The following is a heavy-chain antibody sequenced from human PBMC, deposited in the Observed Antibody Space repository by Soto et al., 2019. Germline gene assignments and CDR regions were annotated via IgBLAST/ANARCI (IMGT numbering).Heavy chain of an antibody. J-gene: IGHJ4*02. CDR3: ARTYYYDFDY. CDR1: GGSISSSRSY. D-gene: IGHD3-22*01. Sequence: SLTCTISGGSISSSRSYGGWIRQPPGKGLEWIGSIYYSGSTYYNPSLKSRVTISVDTSKNQFSLKLSSVTAADTAVYYCARTYYYDFDYWGQGTLVTVSS. V-gene: IGHV4-39*01. CDR2: IYYSGST.